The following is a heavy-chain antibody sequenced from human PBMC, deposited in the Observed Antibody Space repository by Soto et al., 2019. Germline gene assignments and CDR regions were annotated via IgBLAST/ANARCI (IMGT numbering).Heavy chain of an antibody. V-gene: IGHV3-73*02. J-gene: IGHJ4*02. CDR1: GFTFSGSA. CDR2: IRSKANSYAT. D-gene: IGHD2-2*01. Sequence: EVQLVESGGGLVQPGGSLKLSCAASGFTFSGSAMHWVRQASGKGLEWVGRIRSKANSYATAYAASVKGRFTISRDDSKNTAYLQMNSLKTEDTAVYYCTSLYCRSTSCYDYWGQGTLVTVSS. CDR3: TSLYCRSTSCYDY.